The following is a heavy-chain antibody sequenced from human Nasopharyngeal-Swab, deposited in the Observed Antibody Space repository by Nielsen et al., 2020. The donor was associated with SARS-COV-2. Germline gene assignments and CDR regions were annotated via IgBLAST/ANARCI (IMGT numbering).Heavy chain of an antibody. J-gene: IGHJ4*02. V-gene: IGHV3-7*03. CDR1: GFTFSSYW. Sequence: GGSLRLSCAASGFTFSSYWMSWVRQAPGKGLEWVANIKQDGSEKYYVDSVKGRFTISRDNAKNSLYLQMNSLRTEDTALYYCAKLGNYGDYWGQGTLVTVSS. CDR2: IKQDGSEK. D-gene: IGHD3-10*01. CDR3: AKLGNYGDY.